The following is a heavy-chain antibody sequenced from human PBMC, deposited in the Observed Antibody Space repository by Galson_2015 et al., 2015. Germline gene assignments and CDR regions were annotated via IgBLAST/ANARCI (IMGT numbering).Heavy chain of an antibody. CDR1: GGSISRSNW. J-gene: IGHJ6*02. CDR3: ARIAAHYYYGIDV. V-gene: IGHV4-4*02. CDR2: IYHSGST. D-gene: IGHD6-6*01. Sequence: LSLTCAVSGGSISRSNWWSWVRQPPGKGLEWIGEIYHSGSTNYNPSLKSRVTISVDKSKNHFSLKLSSVTAADTAVYYCARIAAHYYYGIDVWGQGTTVTVSS.